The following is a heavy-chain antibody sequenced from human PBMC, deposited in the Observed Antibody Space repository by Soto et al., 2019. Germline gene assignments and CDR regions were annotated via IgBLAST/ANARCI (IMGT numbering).Heavy chain of an antibody. D-gene: IGHD2-15*01. J-gene: IGHJ5*02. CDR3: ASIYCSGGTCYSEWNWFDP. Sequence: PSETLSLTCTVSGGSISSYYWSWIRQAPGNGLEWIGEINHSGSTNYNPSLKSRVTISVDTSKNQFSLKLSSVTAADTAVYYCASIYCSGGTCYSEWNWFDPWGQGTLVTVSS. V-gene: IGHV4-34*01. CDR2: INHSGST. CDR1: GGSISSYY.